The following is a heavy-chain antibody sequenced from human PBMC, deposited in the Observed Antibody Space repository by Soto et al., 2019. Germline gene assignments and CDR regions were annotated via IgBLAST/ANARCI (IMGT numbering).Heavy chain of an antibody. CDR3: ARGYSYTQPVFDY. CDR2: ISSSSSTI. CDR1: GFTFSSYS. D-gene: IGHD5-18*01. Sequence: GGSLRLSCAASGFTFSSYSMNWVRQAPGKGLEWVSYISSSSSTIYYADSAKGRFTISRDNFKNTLYLQMNSLRAEDTAVYYCARGYSYTQPVFDYWGLGTLVTVSS. V-gene: IGHV3-48*01. J-gene: IGHJ4*02.